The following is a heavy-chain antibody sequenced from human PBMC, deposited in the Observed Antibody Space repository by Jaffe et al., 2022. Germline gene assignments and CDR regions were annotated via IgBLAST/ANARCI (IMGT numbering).Heavy chain of an antibody. D-gene: IGHD1-7*01. CDR1: GYTFTSYD. V-gene: IGHV1-8*01. CDR3: ARVSYWGVSNWNYPYYYYMDV. J-gene: IGHJ6*03. Sequence: QVQLVQSGAEVKKPGASVKVSCKASGYTFTSYDINWVRQATGQGLEWMGWMNPNSGNTGYAQKFQGRVTMTRNTSISTAYMELSSLRSEDTAVYYCARVSYWGVSNWNYPYYYYMDVWGKGTTVTVSS. CDR2: MNPNSGNT.